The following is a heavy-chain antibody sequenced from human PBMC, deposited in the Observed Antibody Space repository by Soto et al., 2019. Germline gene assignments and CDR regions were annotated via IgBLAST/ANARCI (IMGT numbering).Heavy chain of an antibody. J-gene: IGHJ6*02. CDR3: ASWSAYYDFWIGSPYGMDV. CDR1: VYTFTSYY. Sequence: ASVKVSCTASVYTFTSYYMHWVRQATGQGLEWMGIINPSGGSTSYAQKFQGRVTMTRDTSTSTVYMELSSLRSEDTAVYYCASWSAYYDFWIGSPYGMDVWGQGTTVTVS. V-gene: IGHV1-46*01. D-gene: IGHD3-3*01. CDR2: INPSGGST.